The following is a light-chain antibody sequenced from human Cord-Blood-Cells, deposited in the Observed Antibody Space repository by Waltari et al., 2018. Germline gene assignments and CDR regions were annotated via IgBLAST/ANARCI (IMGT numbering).Light chain of an antibody. CDR1: QSISSY. Sequence: DIQMTQSPPSLPPSVGDRVTITCRARQSISSYLNWYLQKPGKDPKLVTYAASSLQSGVLSRFSGRGSGTDFTLTICSLQPEDFATYDCRQSYSTPTLGGGAKVEIK. J-gene: IGKJ4*01. CDR2: AAS. CDR3: RQSYSTPT. V-gene: IGKV1-39*01.